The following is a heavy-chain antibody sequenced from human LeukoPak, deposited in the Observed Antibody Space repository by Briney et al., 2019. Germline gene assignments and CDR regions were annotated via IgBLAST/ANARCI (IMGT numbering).Heavy chain of an antibody. CDR3: ARVAAADYFDY. V-gene: IGHV1-18*01. CDR1: GYTFSSYG. CDR2: ISVYNGNT. D-gene: IGHD6-13*01. Sequence: ASVKVSCKASGYTFSSYGISWVRQAPGQGLEWMGWISVYNGNTNYAQKVQGRVTMTTETSTSTAYMELRSLRSDDTAVYYCARVAAADYFDYWGQGTLVTVSS. J-gene: IGHJ4*02.